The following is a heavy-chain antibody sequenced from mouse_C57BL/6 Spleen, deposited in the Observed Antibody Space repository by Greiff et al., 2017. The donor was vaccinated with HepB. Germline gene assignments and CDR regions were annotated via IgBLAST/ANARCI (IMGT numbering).Heavy chain of an antibody. J-gene: IGHJ1*03. V-gene: IGHV1-82*01. Sequence: QVQLQQSGPELVKPGASVKISCKASGYAFSSSWMNWVKQRPGKGLEWIGRIYPGDGDTNYNGKFKGKATLTADKSSSTAYMQLSSLTSEDSAVYFCARSDYGSLYFDVWGTGTTVNVSS. CDR3: ARSDYGSLYFDV. CDR1: GYAFSSSW. D-gene: IGHD1-1*01. CDR2: IYPGDGDT.